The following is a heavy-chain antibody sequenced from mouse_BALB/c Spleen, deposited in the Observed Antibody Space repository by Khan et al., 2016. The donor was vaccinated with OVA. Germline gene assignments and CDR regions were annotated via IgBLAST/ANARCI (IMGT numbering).Heavy chain of an antibody. CDR2: ISYRGNT. D-gene: IGHD1-1*01. CDR3: ARVYGGDFDY. J-gene: IGHJ2*01. Sequence: EVQLVESGPGLVKPSQSLSLTCTVTGYSITSDYAWNWIRQFPGNKLEWMGYISYRGNTKYNPPLTSRISITRNTSKNQFFLQLNSVTIEDAATYYCARVYGGDFDYWGQGTTLTVSS. CDR1: GYSITSDYA. V-gene: IGHV3-2*02.